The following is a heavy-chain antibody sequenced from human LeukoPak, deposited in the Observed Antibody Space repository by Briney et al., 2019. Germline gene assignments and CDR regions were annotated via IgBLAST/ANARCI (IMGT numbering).Heavy chain of an antibody. V-gene: IGHV3-23*01. D-gene: IGHD2-2*01. Sequence: GGSLRLSRAASGFTLSSYAMCWVRQAPGKGREWVSAIWGGGGSTYCEDSLKGRFNISRDNSKNTLYLQMNSLRAEGTAVYYCAKSHCGSTSCCCYYYMDVWGKGTTVTVSS. J-gene: IGHJ6*03. CDR3: AKSHCGSTSCCCYYYMDV. CDR1: GFTLSSYA. CDR2: IWGGGGST.